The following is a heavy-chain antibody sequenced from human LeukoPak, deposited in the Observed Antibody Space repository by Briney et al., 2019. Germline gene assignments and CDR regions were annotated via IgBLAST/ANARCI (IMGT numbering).Heavy chain of an antibody. V-gene: IGHV3-20*04. CDR1: RFTFDEYG. Sequence: GGSLRLSCAASRFTFDEYGMSWVRQTAGKGLEWVSGINWNGRSIGYADSVKGRFTVSRDISKNTLFLLMNNLRDEDTAIYYCARSTPVGLGVLGSWGQGILVTVSS. CDR3: ARSTPVGLGVLGS. CDR2: INWNGRSI. J-gene: IGHJ4*02.